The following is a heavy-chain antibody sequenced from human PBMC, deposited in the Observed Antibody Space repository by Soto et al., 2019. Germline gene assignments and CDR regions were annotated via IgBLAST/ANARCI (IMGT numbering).Heavy chain of an antibody. CDR1: GGSISSSSYY. CDR3: ARRSFPYYYGSGSYYPSFDY. J-gene: IGHJ4*02. CDR2: IYYSGST. D-gene: IGHD3-10*01. V-gene: IGHV4-39*01. Sequence: SETLSLTCTVSGGSISSSSYYWGWIRQPPGKGLEWIGSIYYSGSTYYNPSLKSRVTISVDTSKNQFSLKLSSVTAADTAVYYCARRSFPYYYGSGSYYPSFDYRGQGTLVTVSS.